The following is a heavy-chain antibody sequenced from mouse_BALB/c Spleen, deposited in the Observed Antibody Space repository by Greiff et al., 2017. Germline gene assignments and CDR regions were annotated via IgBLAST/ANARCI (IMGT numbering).Heavy chain of an antibody. D-gene: IGHD2-1*01. J-gene: IGHJ1*01. V-gene: IGHV2-9*02. Sequence: VKLMESGPGLVAPSQSLSITCTVSGFSLTSYGVHWVRQPPGKGLEWLGVIWAGGSTNYNSALMSRLSISKDNSKSQVFLKMNSLQTDDTAMYYCARDLNYGNFRYFDVWGAGTTVTVSS. CDR3: ARDLNYGNFRYFDV. CDR1: GFSLTSYG. CDR2: IWAGGST.